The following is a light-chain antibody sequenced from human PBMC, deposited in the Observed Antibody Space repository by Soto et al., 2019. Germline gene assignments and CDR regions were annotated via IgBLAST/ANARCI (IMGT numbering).Light chain of an antibody. Sequence: DIQMTQSPSTLSASVGDRVTITCRASQSISSWLAWYQQKPGKATKLLIYKASSLESGVPSRFSGSGSGTEFTLTISSLLPDDFATYYCQQYNSYPWTCGQGTKVEIK. V-gene: IGKV1-5*03. CDR3: QQYNSYPWT. CDR2: KAS. CDR1: QSISSW. J-gene: IGKJ1*01.